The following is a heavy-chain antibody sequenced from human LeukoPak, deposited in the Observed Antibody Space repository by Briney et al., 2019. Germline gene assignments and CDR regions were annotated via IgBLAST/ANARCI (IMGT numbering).Heavy chain of an antibody. CDR2: IYASGVT. CDR3: AREGATPVFSYSAMDA. V-gene: IGHV4-4*07. CDR1: GGSISSYY. J-gene: IGHJ6*01. Sequence: PSEILSLTCTVSGGSISSYYWSWVRQPAGKGLEWIGHIYASGVTKSNPSLKSRVTMSIDTSTNQFSLKVSSLTEGVSAVYFCAREGATPVFSYSAMDAWGLGTTV. D-gene: IGHD4/OR15-4a*01.